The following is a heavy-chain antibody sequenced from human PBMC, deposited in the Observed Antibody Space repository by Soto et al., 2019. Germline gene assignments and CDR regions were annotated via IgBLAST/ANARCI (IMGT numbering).Heavy chain of an antibody. CDR3: ARDPRPYYYDSSGRNWFDP. Sequence: GASVKVSCKASGYTFTSYYMHWVRQAPGQGLEWMGIINPSGGSTSYAQKFQGRVTMTRDTSTSTVYMELSSLRSEDTAVCYCARDPRPYYYDSSGRNWFDPWGQGTLVTVSS. J-gene: IGHJ5*02. CDR1: GYTFTSYY. D-gene: IGHD3-22*01. CDR2: INPSGGST. V-gene: IGHV1-46*01.